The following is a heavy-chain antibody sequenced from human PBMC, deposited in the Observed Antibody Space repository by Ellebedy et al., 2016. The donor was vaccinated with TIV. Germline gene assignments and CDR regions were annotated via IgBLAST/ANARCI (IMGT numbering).Heavy chain of an antibody. D-gene: IGHD4-17*01. V-gene: IGHV3-30-3*02. CDR3: AADYGDYFYYGVEV. Sequence: GGSLTLSXATSGLSFSLYTMNWVREAPGKGLEWVALISHDGTKKHYADSVRGRFTISRDNYKKTVYLQMDSLRGEDTAVYYCAADYGDYFYYGVEVWGQGTSVTVSS. CDR2: ISHDGTKK. J-gene: IGHJ6*02. CDR1: GLSFSLYT.